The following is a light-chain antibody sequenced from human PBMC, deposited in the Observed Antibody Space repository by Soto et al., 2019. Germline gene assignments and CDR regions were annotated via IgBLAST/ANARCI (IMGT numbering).Light chain of an antibody. CDR1: SSDVGYCNY. CDR2: EVT. V-gene: IGLV2-8*01. CDR3: SSCAGGGSFVI. J-gene: IGLJ2*01. Sequence: QSALTQPPSASGSPGQSVTISCTGTSSDVGYCNYVSWYQQHPGTAPKLMIYEVTKRPSGVPDRFSGSKSGNTASLTVSGLQAEDEADYYSSSCAGGGSFVIFGGGTKLTVL.